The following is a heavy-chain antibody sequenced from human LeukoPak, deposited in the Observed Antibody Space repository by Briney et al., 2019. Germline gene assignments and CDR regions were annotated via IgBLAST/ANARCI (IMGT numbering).Heavy chain of an antibody. CDR3: AELGITMIGGV. V-gene: IGHV3-48*03. J-gene: IGHJ6*04. D-gene: IGHD3-10*02. Sequence: GGSLRLSCAASGFTFSSYEMNWVRQAPGKGLEWVSYISSSGSTIYYADSVKGGFTISRDNAKNSLYLQMNSLRAEDTAVYYCAELGITMIGGVWGKGTTVTISS. CDR1: GFTFSSYE. CDR2: ISSSGSTI.